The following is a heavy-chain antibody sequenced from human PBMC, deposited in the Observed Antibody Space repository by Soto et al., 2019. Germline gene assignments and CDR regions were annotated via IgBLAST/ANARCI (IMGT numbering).Heavy chain of an antibody. Sequence: SVKVSCKASGGTFSSYAIIWVRQAPGQGLEWMGGIIPIFGTANYAQKFQGRVTITADESTSTAYMELSSLRSEDTAVYYCARDHSSSWDRYYYYGMDVWGQGTTVTVSS. CDR2: IIPIFGTA. CDR3: ARDHSSSWDRYYYYGMDV. D-gene: IGHD6-13*01. V-gene: IGHV1-69*13. CDR1: GGTFSSYA. J-gene: IGHJ6*01.